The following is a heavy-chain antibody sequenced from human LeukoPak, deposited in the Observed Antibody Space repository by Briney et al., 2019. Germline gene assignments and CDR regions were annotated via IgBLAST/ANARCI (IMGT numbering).Heavy chain of an antibody. CDR3: AKAPRYVGNFFDY. D-gene: IGHD4-23*01. Sequence: PGGSLRLSCAASGFTFSSYGMHWVRQAPGKGLEWLAVISNDGSNKYYADSVKGRFTLSRDNSKNTLYLQMNSLRAEDTAVYFCAKAPRYVGNFFDYWGQGALVTVSS. CDR2: ISNDGSNK. V-gene: IGHV3-30*18. J-gene: IGHJ4*02. CDR1: GFTFSSYG.